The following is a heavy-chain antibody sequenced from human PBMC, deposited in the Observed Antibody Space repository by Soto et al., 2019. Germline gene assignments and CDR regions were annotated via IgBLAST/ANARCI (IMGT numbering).Heavy chain of an antibody. CDR2: ISSSSSYI. CDR1: GFTFSSYS. CDR3: AKEISSSGAFDI. D-gene: IGHD6-6*01. J-gene: IGHJ3*02. Sequence: GGSLRLSCETSGFTFSSYSMNWVRQAPGKGLEWVSSISSSSSYIYYADSVKGRFTISRDNAKNSLYLQMNSLRAEDTAMYYCAKEISSSGAFDIWGQGTMVTVSS. V-gene: IGHV3-21*01.